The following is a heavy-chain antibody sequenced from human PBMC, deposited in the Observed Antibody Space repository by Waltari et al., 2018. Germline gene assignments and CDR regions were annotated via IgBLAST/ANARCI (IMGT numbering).Heavy chain of an antibody. V-gene: IGHV1-3*01. CDR2: INVGNDNT. D-gene: IGHD3-10*01. CDR1: GYTFTTNP. Sequence: QVQLVQSGAEVKKPGASVTVSCKASGYTFTTNPIHWVRQAPGQRLEWMGWINVGNDNTRYSQKFQGRVTITTDTSASTAYMELSNLRSEDTAVYYCAREAVRGGGCFDSWGQGTLVTVSS. J-gene: IGHJ4*02. CDR3: AREAVRGGGCFDS.